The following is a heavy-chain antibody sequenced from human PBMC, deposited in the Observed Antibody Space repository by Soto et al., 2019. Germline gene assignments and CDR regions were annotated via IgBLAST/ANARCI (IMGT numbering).Heavy chain of an antibody. J-gene: IGHJ4*02. CDR1: GFTFSDYY. Sequence: QVHLVESGGGLVKPGGSLRLSCAASGFTFSDYYMSWIRQAPGKGLEWVSYITSTGSTIYYADSVKGRVTISRDNAKNSLYLQMNSLRAEDTAVYYCARPYCSTNSCYVYYFDYWGQGTLVTVSS. CDR2: ITSTGSTI. CDR3: ARPYCSTNSCYVYYFDY. D-gene: IGHD2-2*01. V-gene: IGHV3-11*01.